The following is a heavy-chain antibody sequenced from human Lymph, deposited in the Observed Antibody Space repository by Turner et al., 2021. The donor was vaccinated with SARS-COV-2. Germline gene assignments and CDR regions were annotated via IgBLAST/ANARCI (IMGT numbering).Heavy chain of an antibody. CDR1: GFIFRSYE. Sequence: EVQLVESGGGLVLPGGSLTPSWSAYGFIFRSYEMNWVRQAPGKGLEWVSYISRSGSTRYYADSVKGRFTISRDNAKNSLYLQMSSLRAEDTAVYYCARDTVGATHAFDIWGQGTMVTVSS. J-gene: IGHJ3*02. V-gene: IGHV3-48*03. CDR2: ISRSGSTR. D-gene: IGHD1-26*01. CDR3: ARDTVGATHAFDI.